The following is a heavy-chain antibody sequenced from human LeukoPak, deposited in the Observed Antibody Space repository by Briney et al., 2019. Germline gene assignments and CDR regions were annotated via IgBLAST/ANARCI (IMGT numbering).Heavy chain of an antibody. CDR3: AREARGWYFDL. D-gene: IGHD6-6*01. V-gene: IGHV1-2*02. Sequence: GASVKVSCKASGYTFTGYYMHWVRQAPGQGLEWMGWIIPDRGGTNYAQKFQGRVTMTRDTSISTAYMELSRLRSDDTAVYYCAREARGWYFDLWGRGTLVTVSS. CDR1: GYTFTGYY. CDR2: IIPDRGGT. J-gene: IGHJ2*01.